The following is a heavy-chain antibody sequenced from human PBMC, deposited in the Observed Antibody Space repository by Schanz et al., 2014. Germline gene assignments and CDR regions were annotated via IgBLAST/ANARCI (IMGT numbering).Heavy chain of an antibody. J-gene: IGHJ5*02. CDR2: ISVYTGNT. V-gene: IGHV1-18*04. CDR1: GFNFNNYD. D-gene: IGHD3-9*01. CDR3: AKAEYDILTDSYSRLDP. Sequence: QVQLVQSGAEVKKPGASVKVSCTASGFNFNNYDINWVRQATGQGLEWMGWISVYTGNTKYGQKVQGRVTMTTDTSTSTVYMELRSLRSDDTAVYYCAKAEYDILTDSYSRLDPWGQGTLVTVSS.